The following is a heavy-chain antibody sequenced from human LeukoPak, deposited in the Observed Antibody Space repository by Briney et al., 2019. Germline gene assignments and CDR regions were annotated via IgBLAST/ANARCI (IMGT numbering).Heavy chain of an antibody. CDR3: ARDGYLKKGDYFDY. D-gene: IGHD5-12*01. V-gene: IGHV3-7*01. CDR1: GFTFSSDW. Sequence: GGSLRLSCTASGFTFSSDWMSGVRQAPGKGVEGGANIKQDGSEKYYVDSVKGRFTISRDNAKNSLYLQMNSLRAEDTAVYYCARDGYLKKGDYFDYWGQGTLVTVSS. CDR2: IKQDGSEK. J-gene: IGHJ4*02.